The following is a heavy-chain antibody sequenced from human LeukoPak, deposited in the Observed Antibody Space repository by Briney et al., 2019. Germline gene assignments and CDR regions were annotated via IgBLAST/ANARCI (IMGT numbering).Heavy chain of an antibody. J-gene: IGHJ3*02. Sequence: ASETLSLTCTVSGGSISSYYWSWIRQPPGKGLEWIGYIYYTGNTNYNPSLKSRVTISVDTSNNQFSLKLSSVTAADTAVYFCARIDYYMSGSYYGADIWGQGTMVTV. CDR1: GGSISSYY. D-gene: IGHD3-10*01. CDR2: IYYTGNT. V-gene: IGHV4-59*13. CDR3: ARIDYYMSGSYYGADI.